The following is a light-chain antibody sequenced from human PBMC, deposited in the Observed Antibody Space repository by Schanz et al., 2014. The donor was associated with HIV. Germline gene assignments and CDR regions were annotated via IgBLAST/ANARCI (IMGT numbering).Light chain of an antibody. V-gene: IGLV6-57*04. J-gene: IGLJ2*01. CDR2: GND. CDR3: HSSDGLSLGV. CDR1: SGSIGSYY. Sequence: NFMLTQPHSVSVSPGKTVSISCTRSSGSIGSYYVQWYQLRPGSAPLLVIRGNDQRPSDVPDRFSGSIDRTSNSASLIISRLETEDEADYFCHSSDGLSLGVFGGGTKLTVL.